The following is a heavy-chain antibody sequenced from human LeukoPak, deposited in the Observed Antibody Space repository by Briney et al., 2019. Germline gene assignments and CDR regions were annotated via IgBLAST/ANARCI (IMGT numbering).Heavy chain of an antibody. J-gene: IGHJ4*02. Sequence: GGSLRLSCAASGFTFSNAWMSWVRQAPGKGLEWVGRIKSKTDGGTTDYAAPVKGRFTISRDDSKNTLYLQMNSLKTEDTAVYYCTTAQGYDFWSGYYTKPFDYWGQGTLVTVSS. CDR2: IKSKTDGGTT. CDR1: GFTFSNAW. CDR3: TTAQGYDFWSGYYTKPFDY. D-gene: IGHD3-3*01. V-gene: IGHV3-15*01.